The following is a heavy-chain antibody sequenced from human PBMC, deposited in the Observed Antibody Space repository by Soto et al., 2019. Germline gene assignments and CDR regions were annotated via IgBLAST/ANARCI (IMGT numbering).Heavy chain of an antibody. V-gene: IGHV3-30*18. Sequence: QVQLVESGGGVVQPGRSLRLSCAASGFTFSSYGMHWVRQAPGKGLEWVAVISYDGSNKYYADSVKGRFTISRDNSKNTLYLQMNSLRAEDTAVYYCAKDIRVGVAARSVGYYFDYWGQGTLVTVSS. D-gene: IGHD6-6*01. J-gene: IGHJ4*02. CDR1: GFTFSSYG. CDR3: AKDIRVGVAARSVGYYFDY. CDR2: ISYDGSNK.